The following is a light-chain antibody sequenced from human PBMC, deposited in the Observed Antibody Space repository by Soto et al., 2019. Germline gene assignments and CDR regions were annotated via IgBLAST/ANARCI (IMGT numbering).Light chain of an antibody. Sequence: EIVLTQAPGTLSLSPGEGATLSCRASQSITDIYFAWYQQRPGQAPRLLIYGVSGRATGVPDRFAGSGSGTDFTLTISRXXXXXXXVXYCQQYGTSPFTFGTGTKVDIK. CDR1: QSITDIY. J-gene: IGKJ3*01. CDR3: QQYGTSPFT. CDR2: GVS. V-gene: IGKV3-20*01.